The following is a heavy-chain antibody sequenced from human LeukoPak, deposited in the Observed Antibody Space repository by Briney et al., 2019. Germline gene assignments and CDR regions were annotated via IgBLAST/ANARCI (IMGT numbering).Heavy chain of an antibody. CDR3: ARGSSSSGPYYFDY. D-gene: IGHD6-6*01. Sequence: GGSLRLSCAAAGFTFSSYSMNWVRQAPGKGLEWVSSISSSSSYIYYADSVKGRFTISRDNAKNSLYLQMNSLRAEDTAVYFCARGSSSSGPYYFDYWSQGTLVTVSS. CDR2: ISSSSSYI. V-gene: IGHV3-21*01. CDR1: GFTFSSYS. J-gene: IGHJ4*02.